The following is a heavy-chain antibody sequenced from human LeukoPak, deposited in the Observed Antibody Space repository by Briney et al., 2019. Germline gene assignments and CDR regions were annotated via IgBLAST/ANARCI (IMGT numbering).Heavy chain of an antibody. CDR3: ARVRIVVVPAAIRGNYFDY. CDR2: IWYDGTNK. CDR1: GFTFGSYG. V-gene: IGHV3-33*01. Sequence: GRSLRLSCAASGFTFGSYGMHWVRQAPGKGLEWVAVIWYDGTNKYYADSVKGRFTISRDNSKNTLYLQMNSLRAEDTAVYYCARVRIVVVPAAIRGNYFDYWGQGTLVTVSS. D-gene: IGHD2-2*02. J-gene: IGHJ4*02.